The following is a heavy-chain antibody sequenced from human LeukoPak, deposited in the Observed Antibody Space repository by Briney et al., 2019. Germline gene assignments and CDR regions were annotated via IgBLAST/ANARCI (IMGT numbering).Heavy chain of an antibody. CDR1: GYSFTSYY. CDR3: ARMHYYDSGPINWFDP. D-gene: IGHD3-10*01. CDR2: INPSGGST. J-gene: IGHJ5*02. Sequence: ASVKVSCKASGYSFTSYYMHWVRQAPGQGLEWMGIINPSGGSTSYAQKFQGRVTMTRDRSTSTVYMELSSLRSDDTAVYSCARMHYYDSGPINWFDPWGQGTLVTVSS. V-gene: IGHV1-46*01.